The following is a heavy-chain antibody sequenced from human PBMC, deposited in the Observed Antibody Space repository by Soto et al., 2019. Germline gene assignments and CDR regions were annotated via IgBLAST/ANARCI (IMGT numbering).Heavy chain of an antibody. V-gene: IGHV3-9*01. CDR2: ISWNSGSI. J-gene: IGHJ1*01. CDR1: GFTFDDYA. D-gene: IGHD1-26*01. Sequence: EVQLVESGGGLVQPGRSLRLSCAASGFTFDDYAMHWVRQAPGKGLEWVSGISWNSGSIGYADSVKGRFTISRDNDQYSLYLQMNSLRAEDTALYYCAKAARDRLVGPTPCQHWCQGTLVTVSS. CDR3: AKAARDRLVGPTPCQH.